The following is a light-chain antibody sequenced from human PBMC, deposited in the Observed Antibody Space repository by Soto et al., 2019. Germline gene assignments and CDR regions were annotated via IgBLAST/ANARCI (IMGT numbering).Light chain of an antibody. V-gene: IGKV3-20*01. Sequence: EILLTQSPGTLSLSPGERSALSCRASQSVSSNFLAWYQEKPGQAPRLLIYGASNRATGIPDRFSGRGSGTTFTLVISRLEPEDFAVYYCQQYGTSPFTFGQGTKVDIK. J-gene: IGKJ2*01. CDR2: GAS. CDR1: QSVSSNF. CDR3: QQYGTSPFT.